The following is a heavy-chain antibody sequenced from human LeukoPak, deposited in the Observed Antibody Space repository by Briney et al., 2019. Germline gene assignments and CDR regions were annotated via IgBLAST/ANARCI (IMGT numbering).Heavy chain of an antibody. Sequence: PGGSLRLSCAASGFTFSSYAMSWVRQAPGKGLEWVSAISGNGGSTYYADSVKGRFTISRDNSRNTLYLQMNSLRAEDTAVYYCAKGRDSGSFSYFDLWGRGTLVTVSS. CDR2: ISGNGGST. CDR1: GFTFSSYA. J-gene: IGHJ2*01. V-gene: IGHV3-23*01. D-gene: IGHD3-10*01. CDR3: AKGRDSGSFSYFDL.